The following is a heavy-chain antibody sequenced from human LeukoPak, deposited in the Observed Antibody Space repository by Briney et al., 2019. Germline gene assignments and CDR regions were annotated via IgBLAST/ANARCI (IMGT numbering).Heavy chain of an antibody. Sequence: GGSLRLSCAASGFTFSSYAMSWVRQAPGKGLEWVSGINWNGGSTGYADSVKGRFTISRDNAKNSLYLQMNSLRAEDTALYHCARETNDIEAFDIWGQGTMVTVSS. CDR2: INWNGGST. D-gene: IGHD3-9*01. V-gene: IGHV3-20*01. CDR1: GFTFSSYA. J-gene: IGHJ3*02. CDR3: ARETNDIEAFDI.